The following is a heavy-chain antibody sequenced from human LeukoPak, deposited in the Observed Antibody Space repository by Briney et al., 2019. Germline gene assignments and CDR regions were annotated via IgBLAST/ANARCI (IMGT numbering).Heavy chain of an antibody. CDR1: GFTVSNKF. D-gene: IGHD3-16*01. J-gene: IGHJ3*01. CDR3: AREDNGGATDDGFDV. Sequence: TGGSLRLSCAASGFTVSNKFMYWVRQAPGKGPEWVSVIRVGDVTHYADSVKGRFTTSRDTSKNTVYLQMESLRVEDTAVYYCAREDNGGATDDGFDVWGHGTVVIVSS. V-gene: IGHV3-53*01. CDR2: IRVGDVT.